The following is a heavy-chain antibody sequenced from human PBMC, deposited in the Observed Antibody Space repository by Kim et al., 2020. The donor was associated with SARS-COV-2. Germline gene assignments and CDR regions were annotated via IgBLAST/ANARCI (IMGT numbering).Heavy chain of an antibody. CDR2: ISNYNGQA. Sequence: ASVKVSCKTSGYRFNTYGISRVRQAPGQGLEWMGWISNYNGQANYAQKFQGRVTITTDSSTSTGYIELRSLTSDDTAMYFCARDENFGVDYWGQGTLVIVSS. J-gene: IGHJ4*02. V-gene: IGHV1-18*01. D-gene: IGHD3-16*01. CDR3: ARDENFGVDY. CDR1: GYRFNTYG.